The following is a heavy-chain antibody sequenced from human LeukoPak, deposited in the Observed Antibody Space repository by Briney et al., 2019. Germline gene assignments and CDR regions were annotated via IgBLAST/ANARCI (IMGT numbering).Heavy chain of an antibody. CDR3: AKDPHSFLSPVVVDFDQ. V-gene: IGHV3-23*01. CDR2: IRARAGST. D-gene: IGHD2-15*01. CDR1: GFTFADYA. J-gene: IGHJ4*02. Sequence: GGSLRLSRAASGFTFADYAMHWFRQAPGKGLEWVSAIRARAGSTYYGDSVKGRFAVSRDNSKNTLYLQMNSLRAEDTAVYYCAKDPHSFLSPVVVDFDQWGQGTLVIVSS.